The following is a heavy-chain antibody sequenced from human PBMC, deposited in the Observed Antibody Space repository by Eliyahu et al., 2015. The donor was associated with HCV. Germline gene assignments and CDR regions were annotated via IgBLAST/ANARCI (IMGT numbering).Heavy chain of an antibody. V-gene: IGHV3-23*04. J-gene: IGHJ4*02. CDR2: ISGSGGST. Sequence: EVQLVESGGGLVQPGGSLRLSCAASGFTFXSYAMGWVRQAPGKGLEWVSAISGSGGSTYYADSVKGRFTISRDNSKNTLYLQMNSLRAEDTAVYYCAKDPSGGWYRGMDYWGQGTLVTVSS. CDR3: AKDPSGGWYRGMDY. CDR1: GFTFXSYA. D-gene: IGHD6-19*01.